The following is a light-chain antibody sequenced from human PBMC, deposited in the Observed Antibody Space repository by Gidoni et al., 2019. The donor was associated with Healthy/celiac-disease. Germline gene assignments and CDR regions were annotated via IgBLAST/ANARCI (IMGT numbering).Light chain of an antibody. CDR1: SSNIGAGYD. V-gene: IGLV1-40*01. Sequence: QSVLTQTPSVSGAPGQRVTISCTGSSSNIGAGYDVHWYQQLPGTAPKLLIYCNSNRPSGVPDRFSGSKSGTSASLAITGLQAEDEADYYCQSYDSSLSVVFGGGTKLTVL. CDR2: CNS. CDR3: QSYDSSLSVV. J-gene: IGLJ2*01.